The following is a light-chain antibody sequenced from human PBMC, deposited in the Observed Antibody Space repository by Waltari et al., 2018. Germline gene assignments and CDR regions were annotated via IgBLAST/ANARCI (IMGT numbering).Light chain of an antibody. CDR1: QSVSSN. CDR2: CAF. V-gene: IGKV3-15*01. CDR3: QQYQDGRT. J-gene: IGKJ1*01. Sequence: EIVMTQSPATLSVSPGERATLSCRASQSVSSNLAWYQQKPGQAPRLLIYCAFPRATGIPARFSGSGYGTEVTLTISSMQSEDCAGYYCQQYQDGRTIGQGTWVEIK.